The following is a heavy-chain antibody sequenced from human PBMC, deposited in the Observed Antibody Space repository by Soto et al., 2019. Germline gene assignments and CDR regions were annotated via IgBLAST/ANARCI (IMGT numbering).Heavy chain of an antibody. D-gene: IGHD6-13*01. CDR2: IYYNGTT. Sequence: PSETLSLTCTVIGGSIRSPNFSWSWIRQHPGKGPEWIGNIYYNGTTNYSPSLESRLTISVDTSKNQFSLTLKSVTAADTAVYYCARDSKKIAAAGPYYYYYGMHVWGQGTTVTVSS. CDR3: ARDSKKIAAAGPYYYYYGMHV. CDR1: GGSIRSPNFS. J-gene: IGHJ6*02. V-gene: IGHV4-31*03.